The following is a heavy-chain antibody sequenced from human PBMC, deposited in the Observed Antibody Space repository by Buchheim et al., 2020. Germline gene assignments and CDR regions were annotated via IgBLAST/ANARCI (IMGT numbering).Heavy chain of an antibody. Sequence: QVQLQQWGAGLLKPSETLSLTCAVYGGSFSGYYWSWIRQPPGKGLEWIGEINHSGSTNYNPSLKSRVTISVDTSKNQFSLKLSSVTAADTAVYYCAHNFAWGVTNVDYYYGMDVWGQGTT. CDR1: GGSFSGYY. V-gene: IGHV4-34*01. CDR2: INHSGST. D-gene: IGHD4-17*01. CDR3: AHNFAWGVTNVDYYYGMDV. J-gene: IGHJ6*02.